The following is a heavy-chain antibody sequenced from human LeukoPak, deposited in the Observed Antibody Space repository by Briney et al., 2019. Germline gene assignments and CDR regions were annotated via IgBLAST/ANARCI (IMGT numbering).Heavy chain of an antibody. Sequence: SVKVSCKASGGTFSSYAISWVRQAPGQGLEWRGRIIPILGIANYAQKFQGRVTITADKSTSTAYMELSSLRSEDTAVYYCARDDYSNSRYGMDVWGQGTTVTVSS. D-gene: IGHD4-11*01. V-gene: IGHV1-69*04. CDR3: ARDDYSNSRYGMDV. CDR1: GGTFSSYA. J-gene: IGHJ6*02. CDR2: IIPILGIA.